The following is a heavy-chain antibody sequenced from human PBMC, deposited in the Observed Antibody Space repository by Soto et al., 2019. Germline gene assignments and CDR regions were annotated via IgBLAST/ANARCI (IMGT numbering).Heavy chain of an antibody. J-gene: IGHJ4*02. D-gene: IGHD2-2*01. CDR3: ARDVGYSCSSTVCYPGLGD. CDR1: GFTFSRNW. V-gene: IGHV3-7*03. Sequence: LGGSLSLSDDPTGFTFSRNWLGWVHVAPGKWLERAGKIKQDGGERYYVHPVKGRVTTSRHNAKNPLYLKMNSLRAEDTAVYYCARDVGYSCSSTVCYPGLGDWGQGYLVTVS. CDR2: IKQDGGER.